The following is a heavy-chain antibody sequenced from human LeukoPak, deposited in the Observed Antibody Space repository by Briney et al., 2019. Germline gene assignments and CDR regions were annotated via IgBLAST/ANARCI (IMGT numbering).Heavy chain of an antibody. V-gene: IGHV1-2*04. D-gene: IGHD2-2*01. J-gene: IGHJ4*02. Sequence: GASVKVSCKASGYTFTGYHMHWVRQAPGQGLEWMGWINPNSGGTNYAQKFQGWVTMTRDTSISTAYMELSRLRSDDTAVYYCATYSSTSCYAVPTSPPDNWGQGTLVTVSS. CDR2: INPNSGGT. CDR1: GYTFTGYH. CDR3: ATYSSTSCYAVPTSPPDN.